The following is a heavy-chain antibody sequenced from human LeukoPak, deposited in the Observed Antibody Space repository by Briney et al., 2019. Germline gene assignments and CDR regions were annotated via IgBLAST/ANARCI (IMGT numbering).Heavy chain of an antibody. CDR1: GGSISSSSYY. CDR2: IYYSGST. J-gene: IGHJ4*02. Sequence: KASETLSLTCTVSGGSISSSSYYWGWIRQPPGKGLEWIGYIYYSGSTYYNPSLKSRVTISVDTSKNQFSLKLSSVTAADTAVYYCARDRIQLDYWGQGTLVTVSS. D-gene: IGHD5-18*01. CDR3: ARDRIQLDY. V-gene: IGHV4-61*01.